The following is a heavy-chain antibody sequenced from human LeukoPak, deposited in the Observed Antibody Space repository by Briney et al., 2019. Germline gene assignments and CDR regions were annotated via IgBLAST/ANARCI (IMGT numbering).Heavy chain of an antibody. CDR2: ISGSGGST. V-gene: IGHV3-23*01. D-gene: IGHD3-22*01. CDR3: ANLPDYYDSSGYSFDI. Sequence: GGSLRLSCAASGFTFSSYAMSWVRQAQGKGLRWVSAISGSGGSTYYADSVKGRFTISRDNSKNTLYLQMNSLRAEDTAVYYCANLPDYYDSSGYSFDIWGQGTMVTVSS. J-gene: IGHJ3*02. CDR1: GFTFSSYA.